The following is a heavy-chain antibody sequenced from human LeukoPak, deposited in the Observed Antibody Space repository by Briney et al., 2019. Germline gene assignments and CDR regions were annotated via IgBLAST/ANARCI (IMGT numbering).Heavy chain of an antibody. CDR1: GFSFRNTW. V-gene: IGHV3-15*01. CDR3: ATDAYLLFGEFAY. J-gene: IGHJ4*02. Sequence: GGSLRLSCAASGFSFRNTWMSWVCQSPGRGLEWVGRIKSNTDGGATVYSAPVKGRFTISRDDSKNTLYLQMDSLKAEDTAAYYCATDAYLLFGEFAYWGQGILVTVSS. CDR2: IKSNTDGGAT. D-gene: IGHD3-10*01.